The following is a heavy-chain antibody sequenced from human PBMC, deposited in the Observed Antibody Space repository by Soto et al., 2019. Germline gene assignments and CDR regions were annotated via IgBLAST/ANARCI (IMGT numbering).Heavy chain of an antibody. J-gene: IGHJ4*02. CDR2: ISGSGGIT. CDR3: AKAEKSSAVAGYFDS. Sequence: EVQLLESGGGLEQPGGSLRLSCAASEFTFSNYAMNWVRQAPGKGLEWVSAISGSGGITYYADSVKGRFTISRDNSKNTLYLQMNSLRAEDTDVYYCAKAEKSSAVAGYFDSWGQGTLVTVSS. CDR1: EFTFSNYA. D-gene: IGHD6-19*01. V-gene: IGHV3-23*01.